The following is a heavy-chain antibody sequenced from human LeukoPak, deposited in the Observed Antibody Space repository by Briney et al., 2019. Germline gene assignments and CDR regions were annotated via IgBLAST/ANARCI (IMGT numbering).Heavy chain of an antibody. CDR1: GGTFSSYA. V-gene: IGHV1-69*05. CDR3: ARSLNGDYYYYYMDV. CDR2: IIPIFGTA. J-gene: IGHJ6*03. D-gene: IGHD3-10*01. Sequence: SVKVSCKASGGTFSSYAISWVRQAPGQGLEWMGGIIPIFGTANYAQKFQGRVTITTDESTSTAYMELSSLRSEDTAVYYFARSLNGDYYYYYMDVWGKGTTVTVSS.